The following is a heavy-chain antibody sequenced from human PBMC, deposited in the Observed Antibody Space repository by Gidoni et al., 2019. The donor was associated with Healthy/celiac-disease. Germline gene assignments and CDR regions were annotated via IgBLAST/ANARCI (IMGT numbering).Heavy chain of an antibody. D-gene: IGHD6-6*01. CDR3: AKAIAARRGAFDI. CDR1: GFTFSSDA. V-gene: IGHV3-23*01. J-gene: IGHJ3*02. CDR2: ISGSGGST. Sequence: EVQLLESGGGLVQPGGSLRLSCAASGFTFSSDAMSWVRQAPGKGLEWVSAISGSGGSTYYADSVKGRFTISRDNSKNTLYLQMNSLRAEDTAVYYCAKAIAARRGAFDIWGQGTMVTVSS.